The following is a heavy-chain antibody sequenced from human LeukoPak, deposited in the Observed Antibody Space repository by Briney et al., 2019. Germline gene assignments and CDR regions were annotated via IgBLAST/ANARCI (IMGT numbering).Heavy chain of an antibody. J-gene: IGHJ4*02. CDR2: ISYDGSKE. V-gene: IGHV3-30*18. Sequence: GGSLRLSCAASGFTFSRNGMHWVRQAPGKGLEWVAVISYDGSKEYYADSVKGRFTISRDNSRNTPYVQMNSLRAEDAAVYYCAKEYSSGWYYFDNWGQGTLVTVSS. CDR1: GFTFSRNG. CDR3: AKEYSSGWYYFDN. D-gene: IGHD6-19*01.